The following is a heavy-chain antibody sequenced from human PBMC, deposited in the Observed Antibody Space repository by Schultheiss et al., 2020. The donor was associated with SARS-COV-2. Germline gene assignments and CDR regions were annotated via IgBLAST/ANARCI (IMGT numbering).Heavy chain of an antibody. CDR3: ARRPAGDWNPYNYYYYGMDV. Sequence: SETLSLTCAVYGGSFSGYYWSWIRQPPGKGLEWIGEINHSGSTNYNPSLKSRVTISVDTSKNQFSLKLSSVTAADTAVYYCARRPAGDWNPYNYYYYGMDVWGQGTTVTVSS. J-gene: IGHJ6*02. CDR1: GGSFSGYY. V-gene: IGHV4-34*01. D-gene: IGHD1-1*01. CDR2: INHSGST.